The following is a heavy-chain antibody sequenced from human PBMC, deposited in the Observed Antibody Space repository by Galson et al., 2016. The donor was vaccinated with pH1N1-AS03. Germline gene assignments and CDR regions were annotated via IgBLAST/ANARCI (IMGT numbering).Heavy chain of an antibody. CDR3: AIETRKTTTGGIDF. V-gene: IGHV1-69*04. D-gene: IGHD7-27*01. J-gene: IGHJ4*02. CDR2: IIRLTGMT. Sequence: SVKVSCKASGGTFSSYTINWVRQAPGQGLEWMGRIIRLTGMTNYDQKFQGRVIINPDNSATTAYMELSSLRSEDTAVYDCAIETRKTTTGGIDFWGQGTLVTVSS. CDR1: GGTFSSYT.